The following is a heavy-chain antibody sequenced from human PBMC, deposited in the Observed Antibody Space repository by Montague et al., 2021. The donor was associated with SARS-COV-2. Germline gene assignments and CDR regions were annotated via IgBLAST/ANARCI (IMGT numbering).Heavy chain of an antibody. CDR2: IYYSGTT. CDR1: GGSITRNYY. V-gene: IGHV4-39*01. Sequence: SETLSLTCTDSGGSITRNYYWGWIRQPPGRGLEWFGNIYYSGTTFINPSLESRVTISVDASKNQFSLNLTSVTAADTAVYYCARPLVRGVPKAFDIWGQGALVIVSS. J-gene: IGHJ3*02. CDR3: ARPLVRGVPKAFDI. D-gene: IGHD3-10*01.